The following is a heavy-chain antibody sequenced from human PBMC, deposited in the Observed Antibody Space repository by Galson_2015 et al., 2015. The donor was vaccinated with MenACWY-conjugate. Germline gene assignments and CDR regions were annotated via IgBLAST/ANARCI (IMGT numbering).Heavy chain of an antibody. CDR1: GGTFSSYA. Sequence: VKVSCQASGGTFSSYAISWVRQAPGHGLEWMGGIIPIFGTANYAQKFQGRVTITADESTSTAYMELSSLRSEDTAVYYCARAHSKSSSWYYYYYMDVWGKGTTVTVSS. CDR3: ARAHSKSSSWYYYYYMDV. V-gene: IGHV1-69*01. J-gene: IGHJ6*03. CDR2: IIPIFGTA. D-gene: IGHD6-13*01.